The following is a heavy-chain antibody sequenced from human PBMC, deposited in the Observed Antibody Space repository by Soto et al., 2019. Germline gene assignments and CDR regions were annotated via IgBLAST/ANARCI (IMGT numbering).Heavy chain of an antibody. D-gene: IGHD5-12*01. CDR3: ARESRDGFNSPFDY. CDR1: GGSISGDTYY. J-gene: IGHJ4*02. V-gene: IGHV4-31*03. Sequence: QVQLQESGPGLVKPSQTLSLTCTVSGGSISGDTYYWSWIRQHPGKGLEWIGYIHYRGSTYYTPSLKSRVCISVDMSKNHFSLRLSSVTAADTAVYYCARESRDGFNSPFDYWGQGTLVTVSS. CDR2: IHYRGST.